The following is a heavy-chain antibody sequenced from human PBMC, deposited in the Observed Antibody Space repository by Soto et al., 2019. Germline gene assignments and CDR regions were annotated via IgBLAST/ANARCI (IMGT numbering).Heavy chain of an antibody. V-gene: IGHV1-8*02. CDR1: GYTFTSYD. D-gene: IGHD1-26*01. CDR3: ASGGGSYRHDAFDI. J-gene: IGHJ3*02. Sequence: ASVKVSCKASGYTFTSYDINWVRQATGQGLEWMGWMNPNSGNTGYAQKFQGRVTMTRNTPISTAYMELSSRRSEDTAVYYCASGGGSYRHDAFDIWGQGTMVTVSS. CDR2: MNPNSGNT.